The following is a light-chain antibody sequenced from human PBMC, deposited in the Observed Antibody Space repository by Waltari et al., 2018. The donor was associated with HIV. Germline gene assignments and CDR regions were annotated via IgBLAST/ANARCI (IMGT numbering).Light chain of an antibody. CDR2: EVT. CDR3: SSYTTTTTVV. V-gene: IGLV2-14*01. Sequence: QSALTQPASVSGSPGQSITISCIGTNSDVGGYNYVSWYQQHPGKAPKLLIYEVTNRPSGMSNRFSGSKSGNTASLTLSGLQAEDEADYYCSSYTTTTTVVFGGGTKVTVL. CDR1: NSDVGGYNY. J-gene: IGLJ2*01.